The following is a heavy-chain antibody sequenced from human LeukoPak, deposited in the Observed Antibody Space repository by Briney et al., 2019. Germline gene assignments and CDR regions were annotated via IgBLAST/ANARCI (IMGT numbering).Heavy chain of an antibody. J-gene: IGHJ3*02. D-gene: IGHD3-10*01. CDR3: ARAWSGSVRAFDI. V-gene: IGHV4-59*01. CDR2: IYYRGST. CDR1: GGSISSDY. Sequence: SETLSLTCTVSGGSISSDYWSWIRQPPGKGLEWIGYIYYRGSTNYNPSLKSRVTISVDTSKNQFSLKLSSVTAADTAVYYCARAWSGSVRAFDIWGQGTMVTVSS.